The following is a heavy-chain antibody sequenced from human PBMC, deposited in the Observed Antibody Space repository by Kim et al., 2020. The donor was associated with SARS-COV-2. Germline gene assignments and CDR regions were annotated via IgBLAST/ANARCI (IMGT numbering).Heavy chain of an antibody. CDR1: GYTFTSYA. J-gene: IGHJ4*02. Sequence: ASVKVSCKASGYTFTSYAMHWVRQAPGQRLEWMGWINAGNGNTKYSQKFQGRVTITRDTSASTAYMELNSLRSEDTAVYYCARERGYFRFGEIPHAQRELGYWGQGTLVPVSS. CDR3: ARERGYFRFGEIPHAQRELGY. V-gene: IGHV1-3*01. D-gene: IGHD3-10*01. CDR2: INAGNGNT.